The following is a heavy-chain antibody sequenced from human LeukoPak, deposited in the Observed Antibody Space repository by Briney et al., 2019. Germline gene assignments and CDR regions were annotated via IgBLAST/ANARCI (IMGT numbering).Heavy chain of an antibody. J-gene: IGHJ4*02. CDR1: GGTFSSYA. V-gene: IGHV1-69*13. CDR3: ARGNIEFGELSFKFDY. CDR2: IIPIFGTA. D-gene: IGHD3-10*01. Sequence: ASVKVSCKASGGTFSSYAISWVRQAPGQGLEWMGGIIPIFGTANYAQKFQGRVTITADESTSTAYMELSSLRSEDTAVYYCARGNIEFGELSFKFDYWGQGTLVTVSS.